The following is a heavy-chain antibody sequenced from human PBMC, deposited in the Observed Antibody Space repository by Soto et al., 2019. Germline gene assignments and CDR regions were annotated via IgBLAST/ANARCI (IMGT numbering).Heavy chain of an antibody. J-gene: IGHJ4*02. D-gene: IGHD3-22*01. V-gene: IGHV1-2*04. CDR2: INPNSGGT. Sequence: ASVKVSCKASGYTFTGYYMHWVRQAPGQGLEWMGWINPNSGGTNYAQKFQGWVTMTRDTSISTAYMELSRLRSDDTAVYYCARGAPSPYYYDSSGYFDYWGQGTLVTVSS. CDR1: GYTFTGYY. CDR3: ARGAPSPYYYDSSGYFDY.